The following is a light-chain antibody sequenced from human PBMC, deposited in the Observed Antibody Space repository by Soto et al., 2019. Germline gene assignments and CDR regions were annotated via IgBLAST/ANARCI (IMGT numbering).Light chain of an antibody. Sequence: QSALTQPASVSGSPGQSITISCTGTSSDVGGYNYVSWYQQHPGKAPKHMIYDVSNRPSGVSNRFSGSKFGNTASLTISGVQAEDEADYYCSSYTSSSVVVFGGGTQLTVL. CDR3: SSYTSSSVVV. CDR1: SSDVGGYNY. J-gene: IGLJ2*01. V-gene: IGLV2-14*01. CDR2: DVS.